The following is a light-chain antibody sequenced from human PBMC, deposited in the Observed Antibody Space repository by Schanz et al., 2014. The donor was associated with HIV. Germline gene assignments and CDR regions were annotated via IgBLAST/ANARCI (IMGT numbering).Light chain of an antibody. CDR2: QVS. V-gene: IGKV1-5*03. J-gene: IGKJ4*01. CDR3: LQHNNYPPLT. Sequence: DTQMTQSPSTVSASVGDRVTITCRASQSINPWLAWYQQKPGKAPNLLIYQVSTLESGVPSRFSGSGYGTEFTLTITSLQPEDSATYFCLQHNNYPPLTLGGGTKVEIK. CDR1: QSINPW.